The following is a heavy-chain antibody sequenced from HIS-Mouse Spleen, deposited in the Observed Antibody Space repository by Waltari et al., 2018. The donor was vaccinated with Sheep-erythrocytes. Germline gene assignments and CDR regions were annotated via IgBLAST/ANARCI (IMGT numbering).Heavy chain of an antibody. CDR3: AKDPANWDAFDI. V-gene: IGHV3-30*18. CDR2: ISYDGSNK. Sequence: QVQLVESGGGVVQPGRSLRLSCAASGFTFSSYGMHWVRQAPGKGLGVVAVISYDGSNKDYADSVKGRFTISRDNSKNTLYLQMNSLRAEDTAVYYCAKDPANWDAFDIWGQGTMVTVSS. CDR1: GFTFSSYG. J-gene: IGHJ3*02. D-gene: IGHD7-27*01.